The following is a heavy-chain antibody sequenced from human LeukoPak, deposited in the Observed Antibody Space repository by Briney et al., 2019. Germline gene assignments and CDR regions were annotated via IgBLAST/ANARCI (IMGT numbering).Heavy chain of an antibody. Sequence: SETLSLTCAAYGGSFSGYYWSWIRQPPGKGLEWIGEINHSGSTNYNPSLKSRVTISVDTSKNQISLKLSSVTAADTAVYYCARRRSGLGTTTMIDSWGQGTLVTVSS. V-gene: IGHV4-34*01. J-gene: IGHJ4*02. CDR2: INHSGST. CDR3: ARRRSGLGTTTMIDS. D-gene: IGHD1-26*01. CDR1: GGSFSGYY.